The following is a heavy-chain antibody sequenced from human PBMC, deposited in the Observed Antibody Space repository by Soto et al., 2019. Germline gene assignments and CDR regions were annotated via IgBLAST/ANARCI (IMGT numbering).Heavy chain of an antibody. D-gene: IGHD5-12*01. J-gene: IGHJ5*02. CDR2: IYYSGST. CDR3: ARGLLVAPRNWFDP. Sequence: SETLSLTCTVSGGSISSYYWSWIRQPPGKGLEWIGYIYYSGSTNYNPSLKSRVTISVDTSKNQFSLKLSSVTAADTAVYYCARGLLVAPRNWFDPWGQGTLVTVS. V-gene: IGHV4-59*01. CDR1: GGSISSYY.